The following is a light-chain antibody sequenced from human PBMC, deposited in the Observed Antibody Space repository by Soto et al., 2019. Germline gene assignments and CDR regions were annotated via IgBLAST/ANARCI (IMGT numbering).Light chain of an antibody. CDR3: QQYNRYPHT. Sequence: DIQMTQSPSSLSASVGDRVTITCRASQGISNYLAWFQQNPGKAPKSLIYAASSLHSGVPSKFSGSASGTDFTLTINNLQPEDFATYYCQQYNRYPHTFGQGTKLEIK. CDR1: QGISNY. J-gene: IGKJ2*01. V-gene: IGKV1-16*02. CDR2: AAS.